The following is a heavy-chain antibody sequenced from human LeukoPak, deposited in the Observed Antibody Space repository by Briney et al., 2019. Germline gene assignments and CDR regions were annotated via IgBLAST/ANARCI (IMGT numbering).Heavy chain of an antibody. Sequence: ASVTVSCKASGYTLPNYYMHWLRQAPGQGLEWMGIINPSGGSTSYAQKFQGRVTMTRDTSTSTVYMELSSLRSEDTAVYYCARDKSYCSGGSCYSRRYFDYWGQGTLVTVSS. CDR2: INPSGGST. CDR3: ARDKSYCSGGSCYSRRYFDY. J-gene: IGHJ4*02. CDR1: GYTLPNYY. V-gene: IGHV1-46*01. D-gene: IGHD2-15*01.